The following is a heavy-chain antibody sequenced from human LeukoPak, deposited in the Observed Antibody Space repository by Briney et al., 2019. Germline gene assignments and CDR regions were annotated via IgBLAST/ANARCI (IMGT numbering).Heavy chain of an antibody. Sequence: SETLSLTCAVYGGSFSGYYWSWIRQPPGKGLEWIGEINHSGSTNYNPSLKSRVTISVDTSNNQFSLKLSSVTAADTAVYYCARSKKLKGAGSYYVFGGVSAYNWFDPWGQGTLVTVSS. CDR3: ARSKKLKGAGSYYVFGGVSAYNWFDP. D-gene: IGHD1-26*01. J-gene: IGHJ5*02. V-gene: IGHV4-34*01. CDR2: INHSGST. CDR1: GGSFSGYY.